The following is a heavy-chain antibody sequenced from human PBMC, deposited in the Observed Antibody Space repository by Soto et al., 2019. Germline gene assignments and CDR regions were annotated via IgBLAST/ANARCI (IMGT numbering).Heavy chain of an antibody. Sequence: GGSLRLSCAASGFTFSSYGMHWVRQAPGKGLEWVAVISYDGSNKYYADSVKGRFTISRDNSKNTLYLQMNSLRAEDTAVYYCAKSPRMITFGYMDVWGKGTTVTVSS. D-gene: IGHD3-16*01. CDR2: ISYDGSNK. V-gene: IGHV3-30*18. CDR3: AKSPRMITFGYMDV. CDR1: GFTFSSYG. J-gene: IGHJ6*03.